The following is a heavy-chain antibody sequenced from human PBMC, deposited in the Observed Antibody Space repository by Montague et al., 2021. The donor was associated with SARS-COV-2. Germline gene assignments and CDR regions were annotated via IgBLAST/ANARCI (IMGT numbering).Heavy chain of an antibody. V-gene: IGHV3-11*01. CDR1: GFTFSDYY. Sequence: SLRLSCPASGFTFSDYYMSWIRQAPGKGLEWVSYISSTGSTIYYADSVKGRFTISRDNAKNSLYLQMNSLRAEDTAVYYCARGCITIFGVVITGCAFHIWGQGTMVTVSS. CDR3: ARGCITIFGVVITGCAFHI. CDR2: ISSTGSTI. D-gene: IGHD3-3*01. J-gene: IGHJ3*02.